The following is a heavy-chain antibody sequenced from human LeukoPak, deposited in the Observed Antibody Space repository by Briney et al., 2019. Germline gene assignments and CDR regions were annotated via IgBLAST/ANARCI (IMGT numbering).Heavy chain of an antibody. J-gene: IGHJ2*01. Sequence: KPSETLSLTCTVSGVSISSYYGSWLRQPPGKGLERLGYIFYGGSSNYNPSLRSRVSTSLDTSKNQFSLKLSSVTAADTAVYYCARLTMFRGVLYGTDWHSDLWGRGTLVTVSS. CDR3: ARLTMFRGVLYGTDWHSDL. CDR2: IFYGGSS. CDR1: GVSISSYY. V-gene: IGHV4-59*12. D-gene: IGHD3-10*01.